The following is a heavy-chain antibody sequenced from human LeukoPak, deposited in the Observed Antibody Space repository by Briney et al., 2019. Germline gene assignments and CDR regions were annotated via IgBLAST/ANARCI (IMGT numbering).Heavy chain of an antibody. Sequence: GASVKVSCKASGYTFTSYDINWLRQATGQGLEWMGWMNPNSGNTGYAQKFQGRVTITRNTSISTAYMELSSLRSEDAAVYYCARGSHDSSGYYFDYWGQGTLVTVSS. V-gene: IGHV1-8*03. CDR1: GYTFTSYD. D-gene: IGHD3-22*01. CDR2: MNPNSGNT. CDR3: ARGSHDSSGYYFDY. J-gene: IGHJ4*02.